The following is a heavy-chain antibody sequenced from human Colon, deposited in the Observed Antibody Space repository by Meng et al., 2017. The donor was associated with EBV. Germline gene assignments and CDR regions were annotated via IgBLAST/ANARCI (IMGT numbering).Heavy chain of an antibody. J-gene: IGHJ5*02. CDR2: IHYSGST. D-gene: IGHD3-22*01. V-gene: IGHV4-31*03. CDR1: GCHSSGYFY. CDR3: ARYVFDSSSLYSNWFDP. Sequence: QVALPDSGLRRGEPYSHLLLTLHCFWGCHSSGYFYVGLLRQVPRQCLEWNFYIHYSGSTYYSPSLKCRVTISVDTSKNQLSLKLSSMTAADTAVYYCARYVFDSSSLYSNWFDPWCQGTLVTVSS.